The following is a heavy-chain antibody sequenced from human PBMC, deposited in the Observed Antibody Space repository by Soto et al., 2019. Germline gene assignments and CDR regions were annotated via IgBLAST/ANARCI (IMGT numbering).Heavy chain of an antibody. CDR2: IYHSGST. Sequence: SETLSLTCAVSGGSISSGGYSWSWIRQPPGKGLEWIGYIYHSGSTYYNPSLKSRVTISVDRSKNQFSLKLSSVTAADTAVYYCARGYYYDSSGYYYVDAFDIWGQGAMVTVSS. CDR3: ARGYYYDSSGYYYVDAFDI. V-gene: IGHV4-30-2*01. CDR1: GGSISSGGYS. D-gene: IGHD3-22*01. J-gene: IGHJ3*02.